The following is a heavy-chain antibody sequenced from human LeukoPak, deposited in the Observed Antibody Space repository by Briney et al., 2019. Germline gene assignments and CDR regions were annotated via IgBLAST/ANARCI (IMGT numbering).Heavy chain of an antibody. J-gene: IGHJ4*02. Sequence: GGSLRLSCAASGFTFSTYFMNWVRQAPGKGLEGVANIKQGGSEKYYVDSLKGRFTISRDNAKNSLYLQMNNLRAEDTALYFCARDLCGTNTGIFDYWGQGTLVTVSS. CDR1: GFTFSTYF. V-gene: IGHV3-7*01. CDR3: ARDLCGTNTGIFDY. D-gene: IGHD2-8*01. CDR2: IKQGGSEK.